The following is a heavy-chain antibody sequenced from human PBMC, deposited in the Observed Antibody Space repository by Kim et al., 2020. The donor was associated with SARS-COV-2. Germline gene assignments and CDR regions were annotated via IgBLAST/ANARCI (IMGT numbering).Heavy chain of an antibody. Sequence: QKFQGRVTMTRDTSTSTVYMELSSLRSEDTAVYYCARGDYYDSSGYSLDYWGQGTLVTVSS. J-gene: IGHJ4*02. V-gene: IGHV1-46*01. D-gene: IGHD3-22*01. CDR3: ARGDYYDSSGYSLDY.